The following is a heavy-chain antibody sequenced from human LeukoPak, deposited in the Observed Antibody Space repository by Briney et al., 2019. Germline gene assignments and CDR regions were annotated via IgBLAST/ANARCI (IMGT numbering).Heavy chain of an antibody. J-gene: IGHJ5*02. Sequence: SVKVSCKPSGYTFTSYGISWVRQAPGQGLEWVGGRIPIFGTANYAQKFQGRGTITADKSTTTAYMELSRLRSQDTAMYYCPRGNYYYDSSGSLDWFAPWGQGTLVTVSS. CDR1: GYTFTSYG. D-gene: IGHD3-22*01. CDR2: RIPIFGTA. V-gene: IGHV1-69*06. CDR3: PRGNYYYDSSGSLDWFAP.